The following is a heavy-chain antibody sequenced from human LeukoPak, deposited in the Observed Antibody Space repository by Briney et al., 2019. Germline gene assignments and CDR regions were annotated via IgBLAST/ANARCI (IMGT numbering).Heavy chain of an antibody. D-gene: IGHD3-22*01. Sequence: SVKVSCKASGGTFSSYAISWVRQAPGQGLEWMGRIIPILGIANYAQKFQGRVTITADKSTSTAYMELSSLRSEDTAVYYCARDSSFGYYYDSGPFDYWGQGTLVTVSS. V-gene: IGHV1-69*04. CDR2: IIPILGIA. CDR3: ARDSSFGYYYDSGPFDY. CDR1: GGTFSSYA. J-gene: IGHJ4*02.